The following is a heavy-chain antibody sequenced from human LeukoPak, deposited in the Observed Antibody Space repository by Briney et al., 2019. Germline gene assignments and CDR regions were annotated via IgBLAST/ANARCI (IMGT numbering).Heavy chain of an antibody. CDR3: ARYMGSYYNEGFDY. CDR2: IYYSGST. J-gene: IGHJ4*02. V-gene: IGHV4-39*01. D-gene: IGHD3-10*01. Sequence: WICQPPGKGLDWIGSIYYSGSTYYNPSLKSRVTISVDTSKNQFSLKLSSVTAADTAVYYCARYMGSYYNEGFDYWGQGTLVTVSS.